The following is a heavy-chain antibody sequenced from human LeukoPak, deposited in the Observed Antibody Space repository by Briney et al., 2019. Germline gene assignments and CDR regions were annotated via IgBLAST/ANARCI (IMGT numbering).Heavy chain of an antibody. Sequence: PSETLSLTCTVSGGSISSSSYYWGWIRQPPGKGLEWIGSIYYSGSTNYNPSLKSRVTTSVDTSKNQFSLKLSSVTAADTAVYYCARHRSGSYQPAWYFDLWGRGTLVTVSS. CDR1: GGSISSSSYY. CDR3: ARHRSGSYQPAWYFDL. D-gene: IGHD1-26*01. J-gene: IGHJ2*01. V-gene: IGHV4-39*01. CDR2: IYYSGST.